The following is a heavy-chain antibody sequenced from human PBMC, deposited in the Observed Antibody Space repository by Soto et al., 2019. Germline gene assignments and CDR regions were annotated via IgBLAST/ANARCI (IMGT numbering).Heavy chain of an antibody. V-gene: IGHV4-4*02. Sequence: QVQLQESGPGLVKPSGTLSLTCAASGGSISSSNWWSWVRQPPGKGLEWIGEIYHSGSTNYNPSLKSGVSIAVDTSKNQFSLKLSSVTAADTAVYYCAGEEEYYYDIGGSLAIDAFDIWGQGTMVTVSS. D-gene: IGHD3-22*01. CDR3: AGEEEYYYDIGGSLAIDAFDI. J-gene: IGHJ3*02. CDR2: IYHSGST. CDR1: GGSISSSNW.